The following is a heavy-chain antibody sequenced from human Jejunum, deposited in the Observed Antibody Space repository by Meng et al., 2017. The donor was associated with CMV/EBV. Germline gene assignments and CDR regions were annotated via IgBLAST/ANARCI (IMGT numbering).Heavy chain of an antibody. CDR2: IKSKSDGGTT. Sequence: RQAPGKGLEWVGRIKSKSDGGTTDYAAPVKGRFNISRDDSKDTLYLQMNSQKTEDTAVYYCATDQGLYCSGGSCHYNFFYYGMDVWGQGTTVTVSS. D-gene: IGHD2-15*01. CDR3: ATDQGLYCSGGSCHYNFFYYGMDV. V-gene: IGHV3-15*01. J-gene: IGHJ6*02.